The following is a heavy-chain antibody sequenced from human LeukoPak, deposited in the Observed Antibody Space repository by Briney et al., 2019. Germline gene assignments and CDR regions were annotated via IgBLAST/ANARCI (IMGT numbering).Heavy chain of an antibody. CDR3: AKGGSGWSRDYFDC. CDR2: ISNGASTT. Sequence: GGSLRLSCVASGFTYSSYAMGWVRQAPGKGLEWVSSISNGASTTNYADSVKGRFTISRDNSKNTVYLQMNSLRAEDTAAYYCAKGGSGWSRDYFDCWGQGTLVTVSS. D-gene: IGHD6-19*01. V-gene: IGHV3-23*01. J-gene: IGHJ4*02. CDR1: GFTYSSYA.